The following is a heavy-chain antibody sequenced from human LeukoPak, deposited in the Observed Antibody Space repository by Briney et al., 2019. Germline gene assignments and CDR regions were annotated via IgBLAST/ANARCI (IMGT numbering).Heavy chain of an antibody. V-gene: IGHV1-8*03. CDR2: MNPDSGNT. J-gene: IGHJ6*03. D-gene: IGHD4-11*01. CDR1: GYTFTGYY. CDR3: ARDYSRRVNYMDV. Sequence: GASVKVSCKASGYTFTGYYMHWVRQAPGQGLEWMGWMNPDSGNTGYAQKFQGRVTITRNTSISTAYMELSALRSEDTAVYYCARDYSRRVNYMDVWGRGTTVTVSS.